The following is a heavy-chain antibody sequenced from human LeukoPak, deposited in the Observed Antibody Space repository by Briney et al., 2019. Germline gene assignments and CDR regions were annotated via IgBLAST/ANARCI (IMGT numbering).Heavy chain of an antibody. CDR1: GFTFSNYW. D-gene: IGHD3-16*02. J-gene: IGHJ4*02. Sequence: GGSLRLSCAASGFTFSNYWMTWVRQAPGKGLEWVANIKQDGSEKYYVDSVKGRFTISRDNAKNSLYLQMNSLRAEDTAVYYCARARFGGIIVEYFDYWGQGTLVTVFS. CDR2: IKQDGSEK. CDR3: ARARFGGIIVEYFDY. V-gene: IGHV3-7*01.